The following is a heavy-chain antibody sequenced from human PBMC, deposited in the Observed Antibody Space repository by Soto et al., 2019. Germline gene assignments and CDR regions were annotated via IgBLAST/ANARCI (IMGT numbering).Heavy chain of an antibody. Sequence: ASVKVSCKASGGTFGSDAITWVRQAPGQGLEWVGRIIPIFGTTNYAQNLQGRVTISADKSTLTSYMELHSLTSDDTALYYCARDRTDSGYYTNWLDPWGQGTQVPVYS. CDR3: ARDRTDSGYYTNWLDP. CDR1: GGTFGSDA. V-gene: IGHV1-69*06. CDR2: IIPIFGTT. D-gene: IGHD3-22*01. J-gene: IGHJ5*02.